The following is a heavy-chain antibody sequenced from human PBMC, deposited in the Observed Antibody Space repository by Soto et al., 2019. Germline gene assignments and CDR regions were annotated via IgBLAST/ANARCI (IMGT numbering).Heavy chain of an antibody. CDR1: GFTFSSYP. J-gene: IGHJ4*02. CDR2: ISYDGSTK. V-gene: IGHV3-30-3*01. D-gene: IGHD5-18*01. CDR3: ARGYFVDY. Sequence: QVQLVESGGGVVQPGRSLRLSCAASGFTFSSYPMHWVRQAPGKGLERVAVISYDGSTKYYADSVKGRFTISRDKSKNSLYLQMSGVRGDDTAVYYCARGYFVDYWGQGTQVTVSS.